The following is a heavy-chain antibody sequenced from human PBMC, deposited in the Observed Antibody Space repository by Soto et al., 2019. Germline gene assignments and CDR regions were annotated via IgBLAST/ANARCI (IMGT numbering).Heavy chain of an antibody. CDR3: ARGLYYYDSRQGGYYYYGMDV. CDR2: IYYSGST. V-gene: IGHV4-61*01. CDR1: GGSFSSGSYY. J-gene: IGHJ6*02. Sequence: PXATLSLTFTVSGGSFSSGSYYWSWIRQPPGKGLEWIGYIYYSGSTNYDPSLKSRVTISVDTSKNQFSLKLSSVTAADTAVYYCARGLYYYDSRQGGYYYYGMDVWGQGTTVTVSS. D-gene: IGHD3-22*01.